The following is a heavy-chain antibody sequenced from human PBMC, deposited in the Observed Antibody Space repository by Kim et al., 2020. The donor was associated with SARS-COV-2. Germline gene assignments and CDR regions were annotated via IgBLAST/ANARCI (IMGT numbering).Heavy chain of an antibody. CDR1: GFTFSSYG. Sequence: GGSLRLSCAASGFTFSSYGMHWVRQAPGKGLEWVAVISYDGSNKYYADSVKGRFTISRDNSKNTLYLQMNSLRAEDTAVYYCARCGGDCYFGMDVWGQGTTVTVSS. V-gene: IGHV3-30*03. CDR3: ARCGGDCYFGMDV. D-gene: IGHD2-21*01. J-gene: IGHJ6*02. CDR2: ISYDGSNK.